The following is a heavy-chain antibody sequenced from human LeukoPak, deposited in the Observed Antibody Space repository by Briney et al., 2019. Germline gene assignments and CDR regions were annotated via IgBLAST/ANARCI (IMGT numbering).Heavy chain of an antibody. CDR1: GGSISSYY. CDR2: IYSSGST. Sequence: PSETLSLTCTVSGGSISSYYWSWIRKPAGKGLEWIGRIYSSGSTNYNPSLRSRVTMAVAPSKNQLSMKLISVAAADTAVYYCARAPRESNTLDYWGQGTLVTVSS. CDR3: ARAPRESNTLDY. V-gene: IGHV4-4*07. D-gene: IGHD2-2*02. J-gene: IGHJ4*02.